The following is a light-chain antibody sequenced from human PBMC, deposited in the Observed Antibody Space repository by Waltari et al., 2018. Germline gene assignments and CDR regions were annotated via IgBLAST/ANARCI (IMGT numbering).Light chain of an antibody. Sequence: IQMTQSPSSLSTSLGDRVTISCRASQSITIYLNCYHQKPGKAPELLIYASSHLQSGVPSRSSGSGSGTDFTLTISSMQPEDFGNYYCQQTDSTPWTFGQGTKVEIK. V-gene: IGKV1-39*01. CDR2: ASS. CDR1: QSITIY. CDR3: QQTDSTPWT. J-gene: IGKJ1*01.